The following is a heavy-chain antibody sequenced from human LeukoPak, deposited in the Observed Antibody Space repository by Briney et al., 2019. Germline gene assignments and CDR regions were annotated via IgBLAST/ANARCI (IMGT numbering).Heavy chain of an antibody. D-gene: IGHD6-19*01. J-gene: IGHJ4*02. CDR3: ARLSYTSGWYEVDY. CDR1: GGSIDSDY. Sequence: SQTLSLTCTVSGGSIDSDYWTWIWQSPGKGLEWVGYVYYGGSATYNPSLKSRVTISVETSKNQFSLSLNSVTAADTAVYYCARLSYTSGWYEVDYWGQGTLVTVSA. V-gene: IGHV4-59*08. CDR2: VYYGGSA.